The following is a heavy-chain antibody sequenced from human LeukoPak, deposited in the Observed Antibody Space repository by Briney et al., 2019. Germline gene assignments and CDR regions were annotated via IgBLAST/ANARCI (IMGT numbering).Heavy chain of an antibody. CDR2: ISSSSSYI. J-gene: IGHJ4*02. D-gene: IGHD6-19*01. CDR3: AKEVAVAGEFDY. Sequence: GGSLRLSCAASGFTFSSYSMNWVRQAPGKGLVWVSSISSSSSYIYYADSVKGRFTISRDNAKNSLYLQMNSLRAEDTALYYCAKEVAVAGEFDYWGQGTLVTVSS. V-gene: IGHV3-21*04. CDR1: GFTFSSYS.